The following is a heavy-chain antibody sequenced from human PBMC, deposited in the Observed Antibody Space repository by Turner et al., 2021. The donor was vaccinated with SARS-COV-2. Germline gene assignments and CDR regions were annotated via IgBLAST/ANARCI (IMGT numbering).Heavy chain of an antibody. V-gene: IGHV1-2*02. CDR2: INPKNVDT. Sequence: QVQLVQSGSEVKRPVASVKVSCKASGSMFSDYYIHWVRQAPGQGLEWVGWINPKNVDTHFPQNFRGRVTMTRDTSISTVYMELTRLRSDDTAVYYCARAPSQYCTYGTCYEGFFDYWGQGSLVTVSS. CDR1: GSMFSDYY. D-gene: IGHD2-15*01. J-gene: IGHJ4*02. CDR3: ARAPSQYCTYGTCYEGFFDY.